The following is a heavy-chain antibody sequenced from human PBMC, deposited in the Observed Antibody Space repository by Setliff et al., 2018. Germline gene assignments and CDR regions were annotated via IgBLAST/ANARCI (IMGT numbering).Heavy chain of an antibody. CDR1: DDSFTSSRYY. CDR2: ISYSGTP. D-gene: IGHD2-15*01. V-gene: IGHV4-39*01. J-gene: IGHJ4*01. Sequence: ETLSLTCNVSDDSFTSSRYYWGWIRQAPGSGLEWIGSISYSGTPYYNASVESRVTISIDTSRNQFSLELRSVTVADTATYYCVRPGGTTVVARHFDYWGSGILVTVSS. CDR3: VRPGGTTVVARHFDY.